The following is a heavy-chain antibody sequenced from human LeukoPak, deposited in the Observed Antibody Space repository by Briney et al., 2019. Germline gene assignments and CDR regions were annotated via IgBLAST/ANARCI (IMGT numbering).Heavy chain of an antibody. CDR3: ARGATISETGYLDF. Sequence: SETLSLTCAVYGGSFSRYYWSWIRQSPGKGLEWIAEIDHRGDTNYNPSVKSRVTISVDTSKNQFSLKVRSLSAADTAVYYCARGATISETGYLDFWGQGTLVTVSS. CDR2: IDHRGDT. V-gene: IGHV4-34*01. J-gene: IGHJ4*03. CDR1: GGSFSRYY. D-gene: IGHD1-1*01.